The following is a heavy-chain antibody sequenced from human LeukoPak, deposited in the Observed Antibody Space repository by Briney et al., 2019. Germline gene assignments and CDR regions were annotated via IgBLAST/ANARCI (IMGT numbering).Heavy chain of an antibody. CDR2: ISSSSSYI. CDR3: ARDLTNSGYEATFDY. V-gene: IGHV3-21*01. J-gene: IGHJ4*02. Sequence: GGSLRLSCAASGFTFSSYSMNWVRQAPGKGLEWVSSISSSSSYIYYADSVKGRFTISRDNAKNSLYLQMNSLRAEDTAVYYGARDLTNSGYEATFDYWGQGTLVTVSS. CDR1: GFTFSSYS. D-gene: IGHD5-12*01.